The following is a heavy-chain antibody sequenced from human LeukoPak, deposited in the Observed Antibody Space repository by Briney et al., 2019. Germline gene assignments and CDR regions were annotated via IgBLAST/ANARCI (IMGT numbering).Heavy chain of an antibody. D-gene: IGHD2-2*01. CDR1: GYTFTGYY. Sequence: ASVKVSCKASGYTFTGYYMHWVRQAPGQGLEWMGWINPNSRGTNYAQKFQGRVTMTRDTSISTAYMELSRLRSDDTAVYYCARSSREYQLPAWRVWGQGTLVTVSS. CDR3: ARSSREYQLPAWRV. J-gene: IGHJ4*02. CDR2: INPNSRGT. V-gene: IGHV1-2*02.